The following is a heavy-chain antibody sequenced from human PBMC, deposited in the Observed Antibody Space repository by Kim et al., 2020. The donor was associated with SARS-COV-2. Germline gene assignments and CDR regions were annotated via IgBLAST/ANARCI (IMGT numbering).Heavy chain of an antibody. CDR2: IYSGGST. J-gene: IGHJ5*02. D-gene: IGHD3-10*01. Sequence: GGSLRLSCAASGFTVSSNYMSWVRQAPGKGLEWVSVIYSGGSTYYADSVKGRFTISRDNSKNTLYLQMNSLRAEDTAVYYCARTRGSYGSGSYPVWWFDPWGQGTLVTVSS. V-gene: IGHV3-53*01. CDR3: ARTRGSYGSGSYPVWWFDP. CDR1: GFTVSSNY.